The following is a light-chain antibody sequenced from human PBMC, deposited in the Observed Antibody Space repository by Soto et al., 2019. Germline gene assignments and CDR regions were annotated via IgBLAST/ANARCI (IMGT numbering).Light chain of an antibody. CDR3: QQYNDWPRT. CDR2: GAS. Sequence: DIQMTQSPSARSASVEDTVTITCLASQSVGSRLAWYQQKHGQAPRLLIYGASNRATGIPARFTGSGSGTEFNLTISSLQSEDFAFYYCQQYNDWPRTFGLGTKVDIK. CDR1: QSVGSR. J-gene: IGKJ1*01. V-gene: IGKV3-15*01.